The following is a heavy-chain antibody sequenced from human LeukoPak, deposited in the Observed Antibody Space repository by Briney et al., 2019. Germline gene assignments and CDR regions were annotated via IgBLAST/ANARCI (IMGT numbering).Heavy chain of an antibody. CDR3: ARGQGGSSSSRLDY. CDR2: INHSGST. V-gene: IGHV4-34*01. J-gene: IGHJ4*02. D-gene: IGHD6-6*01. Sequence: SETLSLTCAVSGGSFSGYYWSWIRQPPGKGLEWIGEINHSGSTNYNPSLKSRVTMSVDTSKNQFSLNLSSVTAADTAVYYCARGQGGSSSSRLDYWGQGTLVTVSS. CDR1: GGSFSGYY.